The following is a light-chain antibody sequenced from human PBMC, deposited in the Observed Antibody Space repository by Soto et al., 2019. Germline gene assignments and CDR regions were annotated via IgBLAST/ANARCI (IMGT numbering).Light chain of an antibody. CDR1: QRISRY. CDR3: LQDINYPWT. Sequence: DVQTTLSPSSRSASVSSSFTITGRASQRISRYLAWYQQKPGEAPKVLIYTASSLESGVPSRFSGSGSGTEFTLTISSLQPDDFATYYCLQDINYPWTFGQGTKVDIK. V-gene: IGKV1-5*03. J-gene: IGKJ1*01. CDR2: TAS.